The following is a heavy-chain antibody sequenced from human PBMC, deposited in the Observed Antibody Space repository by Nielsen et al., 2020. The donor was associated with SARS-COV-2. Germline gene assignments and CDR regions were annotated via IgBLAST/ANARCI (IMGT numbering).Heavy chain of an antibody. CDR2: IKQGGSEK. Sequence: GGSLRLSCAASGFNFSTYWMSWVRQAPGKGLEWVANIKQGGSEKYFIDSVKGRFTISRDNAKNSLYLQMNSLRAEDTAVYYCARDWSSGSGSSYYYYGMDVWGQGTTVTVSS. V-gene: IGHV3-7*01. D-gene: IGHD3-10*01. CDR3: ARDWSSGSGSSYYYYGMDV. J-gene: IGHJ6*02. CDR1: GFNFSTYW.